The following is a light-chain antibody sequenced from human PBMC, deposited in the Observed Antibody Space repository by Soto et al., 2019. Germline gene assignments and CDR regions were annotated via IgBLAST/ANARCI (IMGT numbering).Light chain of an antibody. CDR3: QHYNSYSEA. CDR2: GAS. CDR1: QSVSSKY. Sequence: EIVLTQSPGSLSLSPGERATLSCRASQSVSSKYLGWYQQKPGQAPRLLIYGASSRANGIPDRFSGSGSGTDFTLTISSLQPDDFATYYCQHYNSYSEAFGQGTKV. J-gene: IGKJ1*01. V-gene: IGKV3-20*01.